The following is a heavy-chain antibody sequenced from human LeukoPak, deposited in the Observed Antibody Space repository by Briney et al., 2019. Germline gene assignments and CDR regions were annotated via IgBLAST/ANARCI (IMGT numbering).Heavy chain of an antibody. V-gene: IGHV3-53*01. D-gene: IGHD3-22*01. CDR1: GFTVSSNY. CDR3: ARDHSGYLTYYFDY. Sequence: GGSLRLSCAASGFTVSSNYMSWVRQAPGKGLEGVSVIYSGGSTYYADSVKGRFTISRDNSKNTLYLQMNSLRAEDTAVYYCARDHSGYLTYYFDYWGQGTLVTVSS. J-gene: IGHJ4*02. CDR2: IYSGGST.